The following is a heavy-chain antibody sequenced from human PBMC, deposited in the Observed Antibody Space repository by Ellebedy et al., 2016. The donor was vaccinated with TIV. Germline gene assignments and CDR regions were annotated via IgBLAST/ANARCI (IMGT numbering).Heavy chain of an antibody. CDR2: IRSSTNSI. Sequence: GGSLRLXXAASGFTFSTYSMNWVRQAPGKGLEWVAFIRSSTNSISYADSVKGRFTISRDNAKNSLYLQMSSLRKEDTAVYYCARAIYPEWLGELRPWGQGILVTVSS. CDR1: GFTFSTYS. J-gene: IGHJ4*02. V-gene: IGHV3-48*02. D-gene: IGHD3-10*01. CDR3: ARAIYPEWLGELRP.